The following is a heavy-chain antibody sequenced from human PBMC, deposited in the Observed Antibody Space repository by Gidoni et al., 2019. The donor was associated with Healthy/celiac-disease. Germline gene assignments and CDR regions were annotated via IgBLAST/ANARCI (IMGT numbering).Heavy chain of an antibody. D-gene: IGHD6-13*01. V-gene: IGHV3-11*05. CDR3: ARAFSSSSPFDY. Sequence: QVQLVESGGGLVKPGGALRLSCEASGCTFSDYYMRWIRQAPGKGLEWVSYISSSSSYTNYADSVKGRFTISRDNAKNSLYLQMNSLRAEDTAVYYCARAFSSSSPFDYWGQGTLVTVSS. CDR1: GCTFSDYY. CDR2: ISSSSSYT. J-gene: IGHJ4*02.